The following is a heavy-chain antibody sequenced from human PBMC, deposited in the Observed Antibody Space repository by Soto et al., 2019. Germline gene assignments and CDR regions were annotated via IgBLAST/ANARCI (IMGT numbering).Heavy chain of an antibody. V-gene: IGHV3-23*01. Sequence: EVQLLESGGGLVQPGGSLRLSCAASGFTFSSYAMSWVRQAPGKGLEWVSDISGSGGSTYYADSVKGRFTISRDNAKNTLYLQMNSLRVEDTAVYYCAKSISPHDAFDIWGQGTMVTVSS. CDR1: GFTFSSYA. J-gene: IGHJ3*02. CDR2: ISGSGGST. CDR3: AKSISPHDAFDI.